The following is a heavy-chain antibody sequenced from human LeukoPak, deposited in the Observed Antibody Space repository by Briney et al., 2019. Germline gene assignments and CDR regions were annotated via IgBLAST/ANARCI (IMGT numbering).Heavy chain of an antibody. CDR2: TYYRSKWYS. CDR3: ATGYQLPY. Sequence: SQTLSLTFAISGDSVTGTTSAWNWIRHSPSRGLEWLGRTYYRSKWYSDYAVSVQSRIIISADPSKNQFSLQLNFVTPEDTAVYYCATGYQLPYWGQGTPVTVSS. V-gene: IGHV6-1*01. J-gene: IGHJ4*02. CDR1: GDSVTGTTSA. D-gene: IGHD3-9*01.